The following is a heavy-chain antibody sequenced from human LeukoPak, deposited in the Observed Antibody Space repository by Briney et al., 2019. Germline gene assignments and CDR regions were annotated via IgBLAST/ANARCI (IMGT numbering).Heavy chain of an antibody. J-gene: IGHJ4*02. V-gene: IGHV4-4*07. CDR2: IYPTGST. D-gene: IGHD6-19*01. Sequence: SDTLSLTCTVSGGSISSYYWTWIRQPAGKGLELIGRIYPTGSTNYNPSLKSRVTMSVDTSKNQFSLKLSSVTAADTAMYYCARAAEYSSGWYLFDYWGQGTLVTVSA. CDR1: GGSISSYY. CDR3: ARAAEYSSGWYLFDY.